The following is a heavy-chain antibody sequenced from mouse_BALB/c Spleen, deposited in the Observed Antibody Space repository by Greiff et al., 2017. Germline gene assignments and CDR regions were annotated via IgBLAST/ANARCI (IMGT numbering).Heavy chain of an antibody. CDR1: GYTFTSYW. CDR2: INPSTGYT. V-gene: IGHV1-7*01. CDR3: ARWDYYYAMDY. D-gene: IGHD4-1*01. Sequence: VQLQQSGAELAKPGASVKMSCKASGYTFTSYWMHWVKQRPGQGLEWIGYINPSTGYTEYNQKFKDRATLTADKSSSTAYMQLSSLTSEDSAVYYCARWDYYYAMDYWGQGTSVTVSS. J-gene: IGHJ4*01.